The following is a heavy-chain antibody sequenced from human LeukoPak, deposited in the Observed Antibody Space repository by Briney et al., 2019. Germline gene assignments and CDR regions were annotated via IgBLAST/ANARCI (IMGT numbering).Heavy chain of an antibody. CDR2: INHSGST. D-gene: IGHD2-15*01. CDR1: GGSFSGYY. Sequence: SETLSLTCAVNGGSFSGYYWIWIRQPPGKGLGWIGEINHSGSTNYNPSLKSRVTISVDTSKNQFSLKLNSVTAADTAVYYCARGGECGSCDGFDMWGQGIMVTVSS. CDR3: ARGGECGSCDGFDM. J-gene: IGHJ3*02. V-gene: IGHV4-34*01.